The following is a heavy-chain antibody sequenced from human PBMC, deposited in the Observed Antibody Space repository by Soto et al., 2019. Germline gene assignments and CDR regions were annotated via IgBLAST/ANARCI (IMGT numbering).Heavy chain of an antibody. CDR3: ARVSNEYSGNGAFDY. Sequence: SETLSLTCSVSGGSISGFYRIWIRQSPGEGLEWIAYIHSTGRTNYNPSLKSRVTVSLDMSKNQFSLQLSSVTAADTALYFCARVSNEYSGNGAFDYWGLGTPVTVSP. CDR1: GGSISGFY. D-gene: IGHD1-26*01. J-gene: IGHJ4*02. V-gene: IGHV4-59*01. CDR2: IHSTGRT.